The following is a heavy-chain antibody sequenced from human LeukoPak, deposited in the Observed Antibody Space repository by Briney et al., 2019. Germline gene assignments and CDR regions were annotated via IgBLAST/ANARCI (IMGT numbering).Heavy chain of an antibody. Sequence: GGSLRLSCAASGFIVSTHYMSWVRQAPGKGLEWVSVIYSGGSTYYADSVKGRFTISRDNSKNTLYLQMDSLRPEDTAVYYCVMRNDYYTSESLSVWWYSDLWGLGPL. CDR1: GFIVSTHY. V-gene: IGHV3-66*02. CDR2: IYSGGST. D-gene: IGHD3-3*01. CDR3: VMRNDYYTSESLSVWWYSDL. J-gene: IGHJ2*01.